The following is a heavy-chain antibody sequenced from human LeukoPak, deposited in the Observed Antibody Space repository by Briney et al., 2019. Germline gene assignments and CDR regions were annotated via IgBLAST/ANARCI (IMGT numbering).Heavy chain of an antibody. Sequence: GGSLRLSCAASGFTVSSNYMNWVRQAPGKGLEWVSSISSSSSYIYYADSVKGRFTISRDNAKNSLYLQMNSLRAEDTAVYYCARDRLVDYKDYWGQGTLVTVSS. J-gene: IGHJ4*02. V-gene: IGHV3-21*01. CDR1: GFTVSSNY. CDR2: ISSSSSYI. D-gene: IGHD6-19*01. CDR3: ARDRLVDYKDY.